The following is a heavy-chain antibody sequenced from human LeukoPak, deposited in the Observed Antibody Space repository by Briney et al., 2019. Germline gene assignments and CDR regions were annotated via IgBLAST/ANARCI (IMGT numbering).Heavy chain of an antibody. CDR2: INPSGGST. V-gene: IGHV1-46*01. D-gene: IGHD6-13*01. CDR1: GYTFTSYY. Sequence: ASVKVSCKASGYTFTSYYMHWVRQAPGQGLEWMGIINPSGGSTSYAQKFQGRVTMTRDTSTSTVYMELSSVRSEDTAVYYCARDSRIAAAGLLYYYYYYGMDVWGQGTTVTVSS. J-gene: IGHJ6*02. CDR3: ARDSRIAAAGLLYYYYYYGMDV.